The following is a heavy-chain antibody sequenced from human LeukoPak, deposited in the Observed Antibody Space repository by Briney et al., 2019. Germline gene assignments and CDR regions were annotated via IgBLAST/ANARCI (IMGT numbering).Heavy chain of an antibody. D-gene: IGHD1-14*01. CDR3: AIIPPDLRRNDY. Sequence: SETLSLTCTVSGGSISSSSYYWGWIRQPPGKGLERIGSIYYSGSTYYNPSLKSRVTISVDTSKNQFSLKLSSVTAADTAVYYCAIIPPDLRRNDYWGQGTLVTVSS. V-gene: IGHV4-39*01. CDR2: IYYSGST. J-gene: IGHJ4*02. CDR1: GGSISSSSYY.